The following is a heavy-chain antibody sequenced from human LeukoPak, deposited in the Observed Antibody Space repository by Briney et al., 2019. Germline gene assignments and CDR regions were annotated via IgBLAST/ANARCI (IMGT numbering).Heavy chain of an antibody. J-gene: IGHJ6*02. V-gene: IGHV1-24*01. Sequence: ASVKVSCKVSGYTLTELSMHWVRQAPGKGLEWMGGFDPEDGETIYAQKFQGRVTITADESTSTAYMKLSSLRSEDTAVYYCARAEPYSIPYYYGMDVWGQGTTVTVSS. CDR1: GYTLTELS. CDR2: FDPEDGET. CDR3: ARAEPYSIPYYYGMDV. D-gene: IGHD6-13*01.